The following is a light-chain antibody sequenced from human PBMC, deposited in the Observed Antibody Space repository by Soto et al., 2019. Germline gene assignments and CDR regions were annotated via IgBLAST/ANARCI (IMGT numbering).Light chain of an antibody. CDR1: QSVSSSS. Sequence: EIVLTQSPVTLSLSPGERATLSCRASQSVSSSSLAWYRHKPGQAPSLLIYGASNRATGISGRFSGSGAGTDCTLTISGLEPEDFAVYDCQQYGSSRTFGQGTKVEIK. CDR2: GAS. J-gene: IGKJ1*01. V-gene: IGKV3-20*01. CDR3: QQYGSSRT.